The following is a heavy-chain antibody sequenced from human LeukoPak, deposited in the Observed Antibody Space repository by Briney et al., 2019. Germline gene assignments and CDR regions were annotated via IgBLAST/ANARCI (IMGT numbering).Heavy chain of an antibody. D-gene: IGHD3-22*01. CDR1: GFTFSSYW. J-gene: IGHJ4*02. CDR3: ARTLYYYDSSGYLSPSFDY. Sequence: GGSLRLSCAASGFTFSSYWMSWVRQAPGKGLEWVASIKQDGTEKHYVDSVKGRFTISKDNAKNSLYLQMNSLRAEDTAVYYCARTLYYYDSSGYLSPSFDYWGQGTLVTVSS. V-gene: IGHV3-7*03. CDR2: IKQDGTEK.